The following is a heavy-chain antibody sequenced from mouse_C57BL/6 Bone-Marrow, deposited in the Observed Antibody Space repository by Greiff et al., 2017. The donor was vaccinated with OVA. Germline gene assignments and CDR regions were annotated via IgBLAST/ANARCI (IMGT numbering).Heavy chain of an antibody. V-gene: IGHV1-81*01. J-gene: IGHJ1*03. CDR3: ASGYFDV. CDR2: IYPRSGNT. Sequence: VQLQESGAELARPGASVKLSCKASGYTFTSYGISWVKQRTGQGLEWIGEIYPRSGNTYYNEKFKGKATLTAGKSSSTAYMELRSLTSEDSAVYFCASGYFDVWGTGTTVTVSS. CDR1: GYTFTSYG.